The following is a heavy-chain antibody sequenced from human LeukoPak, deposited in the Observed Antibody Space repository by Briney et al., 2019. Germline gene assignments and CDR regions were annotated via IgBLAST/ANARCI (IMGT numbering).Heavy chain of an antibody. J-gene: IGHJ5*02. V-gene: IGHV1-69*08. CDR1: GGTFNTHI. D-gene: IGHD1-26*01. Sequence: GASVKVSCRSSGGTFNTHIFNWVRQAPGQGLEWMGRITPIFGTTKYAQRFQARVTITADRSTSTAYLELSGLTYDDTAVYYCTRVTLRGSKYNWFDPWGQGTHVSVSS. CDR2: ITPIFGTT. CDR3: TRVTLRGSKYNWFDP.